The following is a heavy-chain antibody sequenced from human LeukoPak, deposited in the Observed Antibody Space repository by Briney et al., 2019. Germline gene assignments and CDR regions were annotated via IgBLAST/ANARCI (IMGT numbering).Heavy chain of an antibody. J-gene: IGHJ5*02. CDR2: IYYSGST. D-gene: IGHD3-22*01. V-gene: IGHV4-59*12. CDR3: ARDPSSGYTYNWFDP. CDR1: GGSISSYY. Sequence: SETLSLTCTVSGGSISSYYWSWIRQPPGKGLEWIGYIYYSGSTNYNPSLKSRVTISVDTSKNQFSLKLSSVTAADTAVYYCARDPSSGYTYNWFDPWGQGTLVTVSS.